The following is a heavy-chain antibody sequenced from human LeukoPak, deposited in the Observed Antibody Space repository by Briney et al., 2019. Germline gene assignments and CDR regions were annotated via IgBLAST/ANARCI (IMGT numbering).Heavy chain of an antibody. D-gene: IGHD3-3*01. V-gene: IGHV1-2*02. CDR2: INPNSGGT. Sequence: ASVKVSCKASGYTFTGYYMHWVRQAPGQGLEWMGWINPNSGGTNYAQKFQGRVTMTRDTSISTAYMELSRLRSDDTAVYYCARDHVAIFGVEYGMDVWGQGTTVTVS. CDR1: GYTFTGYY. J-gene: IGHJ6*02. CDR3: ARDHVAIFGVEYGMDV.